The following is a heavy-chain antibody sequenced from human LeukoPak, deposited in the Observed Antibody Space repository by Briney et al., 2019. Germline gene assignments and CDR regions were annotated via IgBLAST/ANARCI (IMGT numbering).Heavy chain of an antibody. V-gene: IGHV3-21*01. Sequence: PGGSLRLSCAASGFTFSDYGMSWVRQAPGKGLEWVSSISSSSSYIYYADSVKGRFTISRDNAKNSLYLQMNSLRADDTAVYFCARVEGTMVRGVIASFFDYWGQGTLVTVSS. D-gene: IGHD3-10*01. CDR2: ISSSSSYI. CDR3: ARVEGTMVRGVIASFFDY. CDR1: GFTFSDYG. J-gene: IGHJ4*02.